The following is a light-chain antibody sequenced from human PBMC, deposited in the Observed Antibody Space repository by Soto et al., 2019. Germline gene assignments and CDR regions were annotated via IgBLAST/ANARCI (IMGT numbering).Light chain of an antibody. V-gene: IGKV1-39*01. CDR2: ATS. CDR1: QSIASY. CDR3: QQSSSSPTWT. Sequence: DIQMTQSPSSLSASVGDRVTITCRASQSIASYLNWYQHKPGKAPNLLIYATSILQSGVPSRFSGSGSGTDFTRTISGLQPEDFATYYCQQSSSSPTWTFGQGTKVEIK. J-gene: IGKJ1*01.